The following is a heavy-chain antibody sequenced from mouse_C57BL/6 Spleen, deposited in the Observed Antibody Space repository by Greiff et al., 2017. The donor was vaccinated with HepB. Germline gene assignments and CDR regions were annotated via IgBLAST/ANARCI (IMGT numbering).Heavy chain of an antibody. D-gene: IGHD2-3*01. V-gene: IGHV1-82*01. CDR3: ARALYDYLDY. CDR2: IYPGDGDT. J-gene: IGHJ2*01. CDR1: GYAFSSSW. Sequence: VKLMESGPELVKPGASVKISCKASGYAFSSSWMNWVKQRPGKGLEWIGRIYPGDGDTNYNGKFKGKATLTADKSSSTAYMQLSSLTSEDSAVYFCARALYDYLDYWGQGTTLTVSS.